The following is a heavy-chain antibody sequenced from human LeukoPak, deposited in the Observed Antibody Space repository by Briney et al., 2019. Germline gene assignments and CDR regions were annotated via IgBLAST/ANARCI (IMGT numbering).Heavy chain of an antibody. J-gene: IGHJ4*02. Sequence: GGSLRLSCAASGFTFSTYWMSWVRQAPGKGLEWVANMNQDGNAKYYVDSVEGRFTIFRDNAKRSLYLQMNSLRAEDTAFYYCARSRGDYERGYFDYWGQGTLVTVSS. V-gene: IGHV3-7*01. CDR3: ARSRGDYERGYFDY. D-gene: IGHD4-17*01. CDR1: GFTFSTYW. CDR2: MNQDGNAK.